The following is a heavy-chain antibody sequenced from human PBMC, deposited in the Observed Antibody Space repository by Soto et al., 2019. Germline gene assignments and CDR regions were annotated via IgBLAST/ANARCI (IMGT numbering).Heavy chain of an antibody. J-gene: IGHJ6*02. D-gene: IGHD3-16*01. CDR3: ARSLITMTTFGRHGWQHYGMDV. Sequence: QVQLVQSGAEVKKPGSSVKVSCKASGGTFSSYAISWVRQAPGQGLEWMGGIIRIFGTANYAPKFQGRFTITADQSTSTAYMQLSSLRSEDTAVYYCARSLITMTTFGRHGWQHYGMDVWGHGTTVTVSS. V-gene: IGHV1-69*01. CDR2: IIRIFGTA. CDR1: GGTFSSYA.